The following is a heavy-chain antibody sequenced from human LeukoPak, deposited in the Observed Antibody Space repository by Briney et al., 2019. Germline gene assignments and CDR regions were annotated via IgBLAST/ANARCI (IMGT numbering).Heavy chain of an antibody. Sequence: GSLRFSCAASGFTFSNAWMSWIRQPAGKGLEWIGRIYGTGTITYNPSLQSRVTMSVDTSKNEFSLKMSSVTAADTAVYYCTRDSGTTGEVKFDPWGQGTLVAVSS. CDR3: TRDSGTTGEVKFDP. J-gene: IGHJ5*02. D-gene: IGHD3-10*01. CDR2: IYGTGTI. V-gene: IGHV4-4*07. CDR1: GFTFSNAW.